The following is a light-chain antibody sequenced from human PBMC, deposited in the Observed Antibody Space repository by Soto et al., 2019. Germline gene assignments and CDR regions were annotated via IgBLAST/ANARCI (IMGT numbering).Light chain of an antibody. Sequence: QPVLTQDASMTLSPGATVPRTCDSSTSASNNGHYPHWLQQKPGQAPKTLIFDTHNKPSWTPARFAGSLLGGKAALTLSGAQPEDEAEYYCLLFYNGPCVYGPGAKVAVL. CDR3: LLFYNGPCV. V-gene: IGLV7-46*01. J-gene: IGLJ1*01. CDR2: DTH. CDR1: TSASNNGHY.